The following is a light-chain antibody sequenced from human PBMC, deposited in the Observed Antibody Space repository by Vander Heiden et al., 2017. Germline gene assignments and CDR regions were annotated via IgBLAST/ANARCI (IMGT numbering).Light chain of an antibody. CDR2: DAT. J-gene: IGKJ4*01. CDR3: QQRSNWLT. V-gene: IGKV3-11*01. CDR1: QRVSRF. Sequence: EIVLTQSPPTLSLSPGERATLSCRASQRVSRFLSWSQQKPGQAPRLLNYDATNRAAGIPARFSGSGSGTDFTLTISSLEPENFAVYYCQQRSNWLTFGGGTKVEIK.